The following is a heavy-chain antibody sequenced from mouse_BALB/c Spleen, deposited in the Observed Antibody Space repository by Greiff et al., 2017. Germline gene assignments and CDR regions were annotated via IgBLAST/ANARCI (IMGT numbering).Heavy chain of an antibody. Sequence: EVMLVESGGGLVKPGGSLKLSCAASGFTFSDYYMYWVRQTPEKRLEWVATISDGGSYTYYPDSVKGRFTISRDNAKNTLYLQMSSLKSEDTAMYYCTSREVFAYWGQGTLVTVSA. CDR1: GFTFSDYY. CDR3: TSREVFAY. J-gene: IGHJ3*01. CDR2: ISDGGSYT. V-gene: IGHV5-4*02.